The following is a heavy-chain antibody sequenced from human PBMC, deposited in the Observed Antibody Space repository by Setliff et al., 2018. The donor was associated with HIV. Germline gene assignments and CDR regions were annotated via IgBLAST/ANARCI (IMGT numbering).Heavy chain of an antibody. CDR2: ISGYNGNT. D-gene: IGHD6-19*01. V-gene: IGHV1-18*01. CDR3: ARGGVAVGDMTPSDY. Sequence: ASVKVSCKASGYTFTSYGLCWVRQAPGQGLEWMGWISGYNGNTNYAQKFQGRITITRDTTANTAYMDLRSLRSDDTAVYYCARGGVAVGDMTPSDYWGQGTLVTVSS. CDR1: GYTFTSYG. J-gene: IGHJ4*02.